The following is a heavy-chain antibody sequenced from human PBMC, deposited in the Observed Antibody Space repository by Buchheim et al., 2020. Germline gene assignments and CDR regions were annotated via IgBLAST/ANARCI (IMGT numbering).Heavy chain of an antibody. D-gene: IGHD6-13*01. CDR1: GGSISSSSYY. J-gene: IGHJ5*02. CDR3: ARLGGRSSSWYWVDP. CDR2: IYYSGST. V-gene: IGHV4-39*01. Sequence: QLQLQESGPGLVKPSETLSLTCTVSGGSISSSSYYWGWIRQPPGKGLEWIGSIYYSGSTYYNPSLKSRVTISVDTSKNQFSLKLSSVTAADTAVYYCARLGGRSSSWYWVDPWGQGTL.